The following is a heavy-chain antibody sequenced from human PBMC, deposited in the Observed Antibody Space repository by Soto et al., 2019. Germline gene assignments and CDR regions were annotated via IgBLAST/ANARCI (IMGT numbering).Heavy chain of an antibody. J-gene: IGHJ5*02. CDR3: AKFGELVTKPGNWFDP. CDR2: VYFSGST. CDR1: GGSISSYY. V-gene: IGHV4-4*07. D-gene: IGHD3-16*01. Sequence: PSETLSLTCTVSGGSISSYYWSWIRQPAGKGLEWIGRVYFSGSTKYNPSLQRRVTMSVDTSKNQFSLKLSSVTAADTAVYYCAKFGELVTKPGNWFDPWGQGTLVTVSS.